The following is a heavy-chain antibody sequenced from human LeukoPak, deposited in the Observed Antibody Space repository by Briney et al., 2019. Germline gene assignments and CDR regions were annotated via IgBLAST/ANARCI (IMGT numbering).Heavy chain of an antibody. V-gene: IGHV4-4*07. CDR2: IYSAGDT. Sequence: SETLSLTCTVSGGSISSNYWSWIRQPAGKGLEWIGRIYSAGDTKYNPSLKSRVTMSVDTSKNQFSLRLNSVTAADTAMYYCAKQEYYYNGSGYFDFWGQGTLVTVSS. CDR3: AKQEYYYNGSGYFDF. D-gene: IGHD3-22*01. J-gene: IGHJ4*02. CDR1: GGSISSNY.